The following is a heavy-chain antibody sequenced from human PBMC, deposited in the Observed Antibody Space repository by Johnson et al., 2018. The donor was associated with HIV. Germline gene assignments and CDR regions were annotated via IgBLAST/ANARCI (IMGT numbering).Heavy chain of an antibody. D-gene: IGHD3-9*01. Sequence: QVQLVESGGGVVQPGRSLRLSCAASGFTFSSYAMHWVRQAPGKGLEWVAVISYDGSNKYYPDSVKGRFTLSRDNSKNTLFLQLNSLGPEDTAVYYCARDRYPRRYFDWLFDAFDIWGQGTMVTVSS. V-gene: IGHV3-30*04. CDR2: ISYDGSNK. CDR1: GFTFSSYA. CDR3: ARDRYPRRYFDWLFDAFDI. J-gene: IGHJ3*02.